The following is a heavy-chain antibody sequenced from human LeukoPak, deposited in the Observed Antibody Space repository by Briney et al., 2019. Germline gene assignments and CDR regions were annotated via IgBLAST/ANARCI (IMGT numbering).Heavy chain of an antibody. V-gene: IGHV4-59*08. Sequence: SETLSLTCTVSGGSISSYYWSWIRQPPGKGLEWIGYINYSGSTNYNPSLKSRVTISVDTSKNQFSLKLSSVTAADTAVYYCARHSSGGRGAWFDPWGQGTLVTVSS. D-gene: IGHD2-15*01. CDR2: INYSGST. CDR3: ARHSSGGRGAWFDP. CDR1: GGSISSYY. J-gene: IGHJ5*02.